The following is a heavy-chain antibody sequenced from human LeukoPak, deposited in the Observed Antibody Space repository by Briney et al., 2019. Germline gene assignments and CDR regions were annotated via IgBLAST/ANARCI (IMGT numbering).Heavy chain of an antibody. Sequence: SVTVSCTASGGTFSIYAISLVRQAPGQGLEWVGGIIPICGTANYAQKFQGRVTITADDSTSTAYMELSSMRSEDTAVYYCARAGEDYYDSSGYYLDNAFDIWGQGTMVTVSS. V-gene: IGHV1-69*01. CDR1: GGTFSIYA. J-gene: IGHJ3*02. CDR2: IIPICGTA. CDR3: ARAGEDYYDSSGYYLDNAFDI. D-gene: IGHD3-22*01.